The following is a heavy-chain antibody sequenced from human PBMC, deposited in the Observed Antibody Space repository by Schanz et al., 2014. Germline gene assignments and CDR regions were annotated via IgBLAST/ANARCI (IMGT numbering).Heavy chain of an antibody. D-gene: IGHD3-10*01. CDR3: AKDRRDNYGSGTFYFEH. CDR2: VCYDGSKK. Sequence: VRLVESGGGVVQPGRSLRLSCAASGFTFSSYGMHWVRQVPGKGLEWVAVVCYDGSKKYYADSVKGRFTTSRDNSKNTLYLQMSSLRAEDTALYFCAKDRRDNYGSGTFYFEHWGQGTLVTVSS. CDR1: GFTFSSYG. V-gene: IGHV3-33*06. J-gene: IGHJ4*02.